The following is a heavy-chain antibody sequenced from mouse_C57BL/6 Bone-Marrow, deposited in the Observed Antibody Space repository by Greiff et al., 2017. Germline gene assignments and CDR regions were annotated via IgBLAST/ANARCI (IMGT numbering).Heavy chain of an antibody. CDR2: ISDGGSYT. J-gene: IGHJ4*01. CDR3: ARELRQLRLPYAMDY. CDR1: GFTFSSYA. Sequence: DVQLVESGGGLVKPGGSLKLSCAASGFTFSSYAMSWVRQTPEKRLEWVATISDGGSYTYYPDNVKGRFTISRDNAKNNLYLQMSHLKSEDTAMYYCARELRQLRLPYAMDYWGQGTSVTVSS. D-gene: IGHD3-2*02. V-gene: IGHV5-4*01.